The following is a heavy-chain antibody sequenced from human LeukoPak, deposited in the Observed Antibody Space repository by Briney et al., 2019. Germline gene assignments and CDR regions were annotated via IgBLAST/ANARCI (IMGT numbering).Heavy chain of an antibody. Sequence: PGGSLRLSCAASGFTFSSYEMNWVRQAPGKGLEWVSYISSSGSTIYYADSVKGRFTISRDNAKNSLYLQMNNLRAEDTAVYYCARATTNWFVTLHFDYWGQGTLVTVSS. V-gene: IGHV3-48*03. CDR3: ARATTNWFVTLHFDY. CDR1: GFTFSSYE. CDR2: ISSSGSTI. D-gene: IGHD3-9*01. J-gene: IGHJ4*02.